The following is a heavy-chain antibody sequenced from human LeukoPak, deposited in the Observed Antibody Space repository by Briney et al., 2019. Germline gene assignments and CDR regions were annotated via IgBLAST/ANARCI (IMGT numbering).Heavy chain of an antibody. CDR1: GFTLSSYP. D-gene: IGHD6-19*01. V-gene: IGHV3-23*01. J-gene: IGHJ4*02. CDR2: VTGSGAGT. CDR3: AKRAWDSSGWFDY. Sequence: PGGSLRLSCAASGFTLSSYPMGWVRQAPGKGLEWVSAVTGSGAGTDYADSVKGRFTISRDNSKNMVYLEMNSLRADDTAVYYCAKRAWDSSGWFDYWGRGILVTVSS.